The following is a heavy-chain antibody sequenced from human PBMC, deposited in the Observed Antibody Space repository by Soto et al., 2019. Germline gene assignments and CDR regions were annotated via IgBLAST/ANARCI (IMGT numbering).Heavy chain of an antibody. J-gene: IGHJ4*02. D-gene: IGHD5-12*01. Sequence: QVDLVQSGAEVKKPGASVKMSSKSSGYRLSNYYMHWVRQAPGQGLEWMGIVNPSDGRANYARKYQGRVTMTWDTSTTTLYMEVNSLRSDDTAIYYCARAELIVAGQAFDSWGQGTLVTVSS. CDR2: VNPSDGRA. CDR1: GYRLSNYY. V-gene: IGHV1-46*01. CDR3: ARAELIVAGQAFDS.